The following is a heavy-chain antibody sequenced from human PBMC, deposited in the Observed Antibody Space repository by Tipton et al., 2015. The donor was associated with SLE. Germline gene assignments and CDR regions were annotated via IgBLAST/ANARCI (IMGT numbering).Heavy chain of an antibody. D-gene: IGHD2-21*02. J-gene: IGHJ2*01. V-gene: IGHV4-34*11. Sequence: TLSLTCAVYGGSFSGYYWSWIRQPPGKGLEWIGYIYYSGSTNYNPSLKSRVAISVDTSKNQFSLKLSSVTAADTAVYYCAREHIVVVTSGYFDLWGRGTLVTVSS. CDR1: GGSFSGYY. CDR3: AREHIVVVTSGYFDL. CDR2: IYYSGST.